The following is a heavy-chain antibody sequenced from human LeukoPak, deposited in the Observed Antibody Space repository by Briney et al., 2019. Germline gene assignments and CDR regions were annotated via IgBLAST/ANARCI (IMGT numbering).Heavy chain of an antibody. CDR3: ARKFLTGRLIDY. CDR2: ISYDGSNE. Sequence: PGGSLRLSCAASGFTFSNYGTHWVRQAPGKGLEWVAVISYDGSNEYYADSVKGRFTISRDTSRNTLYLQMNSLRAEDTALYYCARKFLTGRLIDYWGQGTLVTVSS. CDR1: GFTFSNYG. V-gene: IGHV3-30*03. J-gene: IGHJ4*02. D-gene: IGHD7-27*01.